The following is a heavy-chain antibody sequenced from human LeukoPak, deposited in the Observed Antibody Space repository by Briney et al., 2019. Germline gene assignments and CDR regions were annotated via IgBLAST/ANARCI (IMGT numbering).Heavy chain of an antibody. CDR3: ARGAVPYSSGWYSANFDY. V-gene: IGHV3-21*01. CDR1: GFTFRSYS. Sequence: GGSLRLSCAASGFTFRSYSMNWVRKAPGKGLEWGSSTSSSSSYIYYADPVMGRFTISRDNAKNSLYLQMNSLRAEDTAVYYCARGAVPYSSGWYSANFDYWGQGTLVTVSS. J-gene: IGHJ4*02. D-gene: IGHD6-19*01. CDR2: TSSSSSYI.